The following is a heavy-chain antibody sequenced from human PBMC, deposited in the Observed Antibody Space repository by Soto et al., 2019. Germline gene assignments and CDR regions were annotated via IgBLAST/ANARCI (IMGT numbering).Heavy chain of an antibody. J-gene: IGHJ4*02. CDR2: IYYSGST. CDR1: GGSISSSSYY. CDR3: ARQGDYDSSGYYLFDY. V-gene: IGHV4-39*01. D-gene: IGHD3-22*01. Sequence: SETLSLTCTVSGGSISSSSYYWGWIRQPPGKGLEWIGSIYYSGSTYYNPSLKSRVTISVDTSKNQFSLKLSSVTAADTAVYYCARQGDYDSSGYYLFDYWGQGTLVTVSS.